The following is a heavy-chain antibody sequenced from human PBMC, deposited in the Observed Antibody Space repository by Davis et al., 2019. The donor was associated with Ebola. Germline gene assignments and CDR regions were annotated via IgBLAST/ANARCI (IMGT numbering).Heavy chain of an antibody. V-gene: IGHV3-15*01. Sequence: GGSLRLSCAASGFTFSNAWMSWVRQAPGKGLEWVGRIKSKTDGGTTDYAAPVKGRFTISRDDSKNTLYLQMNSLKTEDTAVYYCAKDLEEVDIVVVPAAVSPFDYWGQGTLVTVSS. CDR3: AKDLEEVDIVVVPAAVSPFDY. CDR1: GFTFSNAW. D-gene: IGHD2-2*01. J-gene: IGHJ4*02. CDR2: IKSKTDGGTT.